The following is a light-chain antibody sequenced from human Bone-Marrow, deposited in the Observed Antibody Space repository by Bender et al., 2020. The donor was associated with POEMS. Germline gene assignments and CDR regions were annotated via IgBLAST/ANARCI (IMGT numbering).Light chain of an antibody. Sequence: SYVLTQAPSVSEAPGKTATITCGGDNIGSKNVHWYQQKPGQAPVMLIYDDSDRPSGIPERFSGSNSVNTATLTITRVETGDEADYYCQVWDSSSDHRVFGGGTKLTVL. CDR2: DDS. J-gene: IGLJ3*02. CDR3: QVWDSSSDHRV. V-gene: IGLV3-21*04. CDR1: NIGSKN.